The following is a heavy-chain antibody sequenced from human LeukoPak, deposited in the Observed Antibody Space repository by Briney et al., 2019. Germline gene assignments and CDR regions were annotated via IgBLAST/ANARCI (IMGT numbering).Heavy chain of an antibody. V-gene: IGHV3-66*04. D-gene: IGHD4-17*01. CDR1: GFTVSNYH. Sequence: PGGSLRLSCFASGFTVSNYHMTWVRQAPGKGLKRVALLNSLGQTYYADSVKGRCTISRDNSKNTLDLQLNTLTADDSAVYSCARHHGDHGSWFDSWGQGTLVSVSS. CDR2: LNSLGQT. CDR3: ARHHGDHGSWFDS. J-gene: IGHJ5*01.